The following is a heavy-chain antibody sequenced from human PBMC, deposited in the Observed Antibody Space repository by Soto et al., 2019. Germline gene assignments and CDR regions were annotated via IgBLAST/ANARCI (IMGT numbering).Heavy chain of an antibody. CDR3: AKGGEGYCSGTSCLYHMDA. D-gene: IGHD2-15*01. CDR1: GFTFSSYA. CDR2: ISDSGST. J-gene: IGHJ6*03. V-gene: IGHV3-23*01. Sequence: GGSLRLSCAAAGFTFSSYAMSWVRQAPGKGLEWVSTISDSGSTYYADSVKGRFTISRDISKNTLYVQMSSLRAEDTAVYYCAKGGEGYCSGTSCLYHMDAWGKGTTVTVSS.